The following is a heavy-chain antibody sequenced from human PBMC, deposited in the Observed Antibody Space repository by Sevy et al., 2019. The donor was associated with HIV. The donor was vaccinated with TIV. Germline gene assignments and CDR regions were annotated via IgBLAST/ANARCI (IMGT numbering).Heavy chain of an antibody. D-gene: IGHD3-22*01. CDR2: IYSGDST. CDR1: GFTVSNNY. V-gene: IGHV3-53*01. CDR3: ARLCVYYYDSSGYYTTGNAFDI. J-gene: IGHJ3*02. Sequence: GGSLRLSCVASGFTVSNNYMSWVRQAPGKGLQWVSVIYSGDSTYHADSVKGRFTISRDNSKNTLYLQMNSLRAEDTAVYYCARLCVYYYDSSGYYTTGNAFDIWGQGTMVTVSS.